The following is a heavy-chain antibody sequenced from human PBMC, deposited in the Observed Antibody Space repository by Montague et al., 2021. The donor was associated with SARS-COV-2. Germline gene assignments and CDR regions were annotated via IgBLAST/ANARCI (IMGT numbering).Heavy chain of an antibody. J-gene: IGHJ6*02. V-gene: IGHV4-39*07. CDR1: GGSISSSNYY. CDR3: ARDDIVLQGVTKGMDV. CDR2: MYYSGST. Sequence: SETLSLTCTVSGGSISSSNYYWGWLRQPPGKGLEWIGNMYYSGSTYYTPSLKSRVTISIDTSKNQFSLKLSSVTAADTAVYYCARDDIVLQGVTKGMDVWGQGTTVTVSS. D-gene: IGHD2-15*01.